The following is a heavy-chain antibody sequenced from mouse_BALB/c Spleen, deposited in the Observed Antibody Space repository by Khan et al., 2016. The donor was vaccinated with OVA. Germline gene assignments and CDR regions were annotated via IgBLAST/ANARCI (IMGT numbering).Heavy chain of an antibody. V-gene: IGHV3-2*02. J-gene: IGHJ2*01. Sequence: EVQLQESGPGLVKPSQSLSLTCTVTGYSITSGYGWNWIRQFPGNKLEWMGYISYSGSTNYNPSLKSRISITSDTSKHQFFLQLNSVTTEDPATYYCARTARIKYWGQGTTLTVSS. D-gene: IGHD1-2*01. CDR2: ISYSGST. CDR1: GYSITSGYG. CDR3: ARTARIKY.